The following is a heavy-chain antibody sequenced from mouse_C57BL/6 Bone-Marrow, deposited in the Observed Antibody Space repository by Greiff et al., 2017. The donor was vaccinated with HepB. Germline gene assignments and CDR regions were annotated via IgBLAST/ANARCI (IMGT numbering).Heavy chain of an antibody. CDR3: ARGGYYGSSFAMDY. V-gene: IGHV5-4*03. J-gene: IGHJ4*01. Sequence: DVKLQESGGGLVKPGGSLKLSCAASGFTFSSYAMSWVRQTPEKRLEWVATISDGGSYTYYPDNVKGRFTISRDNAKNNLYLQMSHLKSEDTAMYYCARGGYYGSSFAMDYWGQGTSVTVSS. CDR2: ISDGGSYT. CDR1: GFTFSSYA. D-gene: IGHD1-1*01.